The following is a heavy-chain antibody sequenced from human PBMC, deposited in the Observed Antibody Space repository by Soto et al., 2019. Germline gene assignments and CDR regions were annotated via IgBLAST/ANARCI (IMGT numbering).Heavy chain of an antibody. V-gene: IGHV3-53*04. J-gene: IGHJ6*03. D-gene: IGHD6-19*01. CDR3: ARDGRCSSGWGRSYYYYYYMDV. CDR1: GFTVSSNY. Sequence: GGSLRLSCAASGFTVSSNYMSWVRQAPGKGLEWVSVIYSGGSTYYADSVKGRFTISRHNSKNTLYLQMNSLRAEDTAVYYCARDGRCSSGWGRSYYYYYYMDVWGKGTTVTVSS. CDR2: IYSGGST.